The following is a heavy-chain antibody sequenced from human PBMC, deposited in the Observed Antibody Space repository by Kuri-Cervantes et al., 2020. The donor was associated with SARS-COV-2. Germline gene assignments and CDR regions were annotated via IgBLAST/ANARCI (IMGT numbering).Heavy chain of an antibody. V-gene: IGHV5-51*01. CDR3: AREVRWFDP. Sequence: KVSCKGSGYTFSNYWIGWVRQMPGKGLEWMGIIYPGGSDTRYSPSFQGQVTISADKSISTAYLQWSSLKASDTAMYYCAREVRWFDPWGQGTLVTVSS. J-gene: IGHJ5*02. D-gene: IGHD3-22*01. CDR1: GYTFSNYW. CDR2: IYPGGSDT.